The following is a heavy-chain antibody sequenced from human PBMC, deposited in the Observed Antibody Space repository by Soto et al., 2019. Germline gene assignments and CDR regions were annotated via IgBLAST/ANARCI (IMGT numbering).Heavy chain of an antibody. J-gene: IGHJ6*02. D-gene: IGHD2-21*02. CDR2: INSDGSST. Sequence: GGSLRLSXAASGFTFSSYWMHWVRQAPGKGLVWVSRINSDGSSTSYADSVKGRFTISRDNAKNTLYLQMNSLRAEDTAVYYCARDHVTYYYYYGMDVWGQGTTVTVSS. CDR1: GFTFSSYW. V-gene: IGHV3-74*01. CDR3: ARDHVTYYYYYGMDV.